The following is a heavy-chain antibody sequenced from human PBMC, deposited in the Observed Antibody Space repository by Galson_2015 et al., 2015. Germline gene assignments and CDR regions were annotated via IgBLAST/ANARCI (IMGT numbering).Heavy chain of an antibody. D-gene: IGHD6-19*01. J-gene: IGHJ5*02. CDR2: IYHSGST. CDR3: ARDGRYSSGWYWGNWFDP. CDR1: GGSISSSNW. V-gene: IGHV4-4*02. Sequence: ETLSLTCAVSGGSISSSNWWSWVRPPPGKGLEWIGEIYHSGSTNYNPSLKSRVTISVDKSKNQFSLKLSSVTAADTAVYYCARDGRYSSGWYWGNWFDPWGQGTLVTVSS.